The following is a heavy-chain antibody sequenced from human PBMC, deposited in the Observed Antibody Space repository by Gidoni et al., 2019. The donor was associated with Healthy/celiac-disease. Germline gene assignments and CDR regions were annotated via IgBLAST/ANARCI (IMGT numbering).Heavy chain of an antibody. D-gene: IGHD6-13*01. CDR2: IFSNDEK. CDR3: ARMEEEGIAASVYYYYGMDV. V-gene: IGHV2-26*01. CDR1: GFSLSNARMG. Sequence: QVTLKESGPVLVKPTETLTLTCTVSGFSLSNARMGVSWIRQPPGKALEWLAHIFSNDEKSYSTSLKSRLTNSKDTTKSQVVLTMTNMDPVDTATYYCARMEEEGIAASVYYYYGMDVWGQGTTVTVSS. J-gene: IGHJ6*02.